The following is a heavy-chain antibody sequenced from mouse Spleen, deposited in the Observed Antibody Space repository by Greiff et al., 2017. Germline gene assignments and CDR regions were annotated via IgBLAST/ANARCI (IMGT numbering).Heavy chain of an antibody. J-gene: IGHJ1*03. CDR2: ISDGGSYT. CDR1: GFTFSSYA. Sequence: EVKLVESGGGLVKPGGSLKLSCAASGFTFSSYAMSWVRQTPEKRLEWVATISDGGSYTYYPDNVKGRFTISRDNAKNNLYLQMSHLKSEDTAMYYCARGEYFDVWGTGTTVTVSS. CDR3: ARGEYFDV. V-gene: IGHV5-4*03.